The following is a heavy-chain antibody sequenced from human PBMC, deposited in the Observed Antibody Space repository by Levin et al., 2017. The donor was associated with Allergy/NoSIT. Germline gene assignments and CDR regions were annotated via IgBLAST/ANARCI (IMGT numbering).Heavy chain of an antibody. CDR1: GFTFSSYA. D-gene: IGHD6-19*01. Sequence: RSGGSLRLSCAASGFTFSSYAMSWVRQAPGKGLEWVSAISGSGGSTYYADSVKGRFTISRDNSKNTLYLQMNSLRAEDTAVYYCAKDLEGQAVAGTYFDYWGQGTLVTVSS. J-gene: IGHJ4*02. CDR2: ISGSGGST. CDR3: AKDLEGQAVAGTYFDY. V-gene: IGHV3-23*01.